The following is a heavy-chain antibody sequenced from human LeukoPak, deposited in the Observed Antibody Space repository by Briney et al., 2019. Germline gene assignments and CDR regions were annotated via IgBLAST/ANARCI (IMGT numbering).Heavy chain of an antibody. J-gene: IGHJ4*02. V-gene: IGHV4-34*01. CDR2: INHSGST. Sequence: SETLSFTCAVYGGSFSGYYWSWIRQPPGKGLEWIGEINHSGSTNYSPSLKSRVTISVDTSKNQFSLKLGSVTAADTAVYYCASPTTMTTAIEYWGQGTLVTVSS. D-gene: IGHD4-17*01. CDR1: GGSFSGYY. CDR3: ASPTTMTTAIEY.